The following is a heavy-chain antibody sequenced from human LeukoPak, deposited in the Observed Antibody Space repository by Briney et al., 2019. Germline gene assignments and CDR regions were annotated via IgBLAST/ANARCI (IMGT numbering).Heavy chain of an antibody. CDR2: ISAYNGNT. D-gene: IGHD3-10*01. J-gene: IGHJ4*02. CDR1: GYTFTSYG. Sequence: ASVKVSCKASGYTFTSYGISWVRQAPGQGLEWMGWISAYNGNTNYAQKLQGRVTMTTDTSTSTAYMELRSLRSDDTAVYYCARGSELLWFGELLSPYFDYWGQGTLVTVSS. CDR3: ARGSELLWFGELLSPYFDY. V-gene: IGHV1-18*01.